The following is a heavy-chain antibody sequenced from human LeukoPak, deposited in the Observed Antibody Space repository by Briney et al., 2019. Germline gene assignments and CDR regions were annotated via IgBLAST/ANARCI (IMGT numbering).Heavy chain of an antibody. J-gene: IGHJ4*02. CDR3: ARALTPGYCSGGTCSYFDS. CDR2: IYYSGST. D-gene: IGHD2-15*01. Sequence: SETLSLTCTVSGGSISSYYWSWIRQPPGKGLEWIGYIYYSGSTNYNPSLKSRVTISVDTSKNQFSLKLSSVTAADTAAYFCARALTPGYCSGGTCSYFDSWGQGILVTVSS. V-gene: IGHV4-59*01. CDR1: GGSISSYY.